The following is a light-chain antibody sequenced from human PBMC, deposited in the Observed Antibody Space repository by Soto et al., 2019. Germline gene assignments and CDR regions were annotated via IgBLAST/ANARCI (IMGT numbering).Light chain of an antibody. CDR3: QQFNSYPIT. V-gene: IGKV1-13*02. Sequence: AIQLTQSPSSLSASVGDRVTITCRASQDISGALAWYQQKPGKAPKILIYDVSTLEGGVPSRFSGSSSGTDFTLTISSLQPVDFATYYCQQFNSYPITFGQGTRLEIK. CDR2: DVS. J-gene: IGKJ5*01. CDR1: QDISGA.